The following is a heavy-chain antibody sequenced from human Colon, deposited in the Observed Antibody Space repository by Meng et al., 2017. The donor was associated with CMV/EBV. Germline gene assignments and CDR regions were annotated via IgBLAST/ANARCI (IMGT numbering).Heavy chain of an antibody. CDR1: GFTFSTYA. CDR3: TQVGLASSGTKIY. Sequence: GGSLRLSCAASGFTFSTYAMTWVRQAPGKGLEWISTIGGSGVSTYYADSVQGRFTIARENSKNTLYLQMNSLRVKDAAVYYCTQVGLASSGTKIYWGQGTRVTVSS. J-gene: IGHJ4*02. CDR2: IGGSGVST. V-gene: IGHV3-23*01. D-gene: IGHD6-13*01.